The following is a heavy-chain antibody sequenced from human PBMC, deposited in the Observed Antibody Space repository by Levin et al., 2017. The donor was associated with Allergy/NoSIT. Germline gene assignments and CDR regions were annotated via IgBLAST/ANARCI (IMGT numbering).Heavy chain of an antibody. J-gene: IGHJ3*01. CDR3: AKRGYCSGNTCQSHDAIDV. CDR1: GFQFSLYG. Sequence: GGSLRLSCAASGFQFSLYGMHWVRQAPGKGLEWVALIVFDGNDQYYADSVKGRFTISRDNSKNTLYLQMSSLRENDTAIYYCAKRGYCSGNTCQSHDAIDVWGQGTLVIVAS. V-gene: IGHV3-30*18. D-gene: IGHD2-15*01. CDR2: IVFDGNDQ.